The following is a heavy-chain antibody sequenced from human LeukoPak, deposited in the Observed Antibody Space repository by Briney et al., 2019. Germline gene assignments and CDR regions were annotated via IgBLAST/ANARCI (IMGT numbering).Heavy chain of an antibody. Sequence: PGGSLRLSCAASGFTFSSHWMHWVRQAPGKGLVWVSRVNSDGTTTTYADSVGGRFTISRDNDKNTLYLQMNSLRAEDTAVYYCTSFRGGDFPPVWGQGTLVTVSS. D-gene: IGHD2/OR15-2a*01. CDR2: VNSDGTTT. CDR1: GFTFSSHW. J-gene: IGHJ4*02. V-gene: IGHV3-74*01. CDR3: TSFRGGDFPPV.